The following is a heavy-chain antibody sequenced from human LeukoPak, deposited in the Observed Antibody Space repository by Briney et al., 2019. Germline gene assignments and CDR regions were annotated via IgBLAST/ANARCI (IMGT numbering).Heavy chain of an antibody. CDR3: AWMGRYDFWSGYQGNWFDP. Sequence: SGPTLVNPTETLTLTCTVSGFSLSNARMGVSWIRQPPGKALEWLAHIFSNDEKSYSTSLKSRLTISKDTSKSQVVLTMTNMDPVDTATYYCAWMGRYDFWSGYQGNWFDPWGQGTLVTVSS. CDR1: GFSLSNARMG. D-gene: IGHD3-3*01. CDR2: IFSNDEK. J-gene: IGHJ5*02. V-gene: IGHV2-26*01.